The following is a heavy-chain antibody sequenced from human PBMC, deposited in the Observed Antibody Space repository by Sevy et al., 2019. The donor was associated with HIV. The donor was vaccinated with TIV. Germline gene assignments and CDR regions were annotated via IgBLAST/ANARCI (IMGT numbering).Heavy chain of an antibody. V-gene: IGHV3-53*01. J-gene: IGHJ6*02. CDR1: GFSVSSNY. D-gene: IGHD2-15*01. CDR2: IHSGGKI. Sequence: GGSLRLSCAASGFSVSSNYMSWVRQAPGKGPEWVSVIHSGGKISYADSVQGRFTISRDNSKNTLYLQMNSLRAEDTAVYYCATEDIVLGEDNYYGIAVWGQGTTVTFSS. CDR3: ATEDIVLGEDNYYGIAV.